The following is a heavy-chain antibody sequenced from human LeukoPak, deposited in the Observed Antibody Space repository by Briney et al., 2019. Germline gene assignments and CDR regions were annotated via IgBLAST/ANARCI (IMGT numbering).Heavy chain of an antibody. D-gene: IGHD1-26*01. V-gene: IGHV1-3*01. J-gene: IGHJ6*02. Sequence: ASVKVSCKASGYTFTSYAMHWVRQAPGQRLEGMGWINAGNGNTKYSQKFQGRVTITRDTSASTAYLELSSLRSEHTAVYYCARVELAYYSSGMHVWRQATTVTVSS. CDR2: INAGNGNT. CDR3: ARVELAYYSSGMHV. CDR1: GYTFTSYA.